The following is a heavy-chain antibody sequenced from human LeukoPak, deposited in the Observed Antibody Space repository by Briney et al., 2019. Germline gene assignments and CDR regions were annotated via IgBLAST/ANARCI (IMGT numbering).Heavy chain of an antibody. CDR3: ARGFRFMGRGSSTSRGGF. D-gene: IGHD1-26*01. Sequence: ASVKVSCKASGYTFTSYDINWVRQATGQGLEWMGWMNPNSGNTGYAQKIQGRVTMTRNTSISTAYMELSSLRSEDTAVDYCARGFRFMGRGSSTSRGGFWGQGPLATVP. CDR1: GYTFTSYD. CDR2: MNPNSGNT. V-gene: IGHV1-8*01. J-gene: IGHJ4*02.